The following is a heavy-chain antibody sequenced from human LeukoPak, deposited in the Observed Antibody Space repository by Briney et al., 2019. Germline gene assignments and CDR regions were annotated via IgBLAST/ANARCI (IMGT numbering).Heavy chain of an antibody. V-gene: IGHV4-59*01. CDR3: ASLQYYDFWSNYYGMDV. CDR2: IYYSGST. Sequence: TGGSLRLSCAASGFTFSSYWMSWIRQPPGKGLEWIGYIYYSGSTNYNPSLKSRVTISVDTSKNQFSLKLSSVTAADTAVYYCASLQYYDFWSNYYGMDVWGQGTTVTVSS. CDR1: GFTFSSYW. D-gene: IGHD3-3*01. J-gene: IGHJ6*02.